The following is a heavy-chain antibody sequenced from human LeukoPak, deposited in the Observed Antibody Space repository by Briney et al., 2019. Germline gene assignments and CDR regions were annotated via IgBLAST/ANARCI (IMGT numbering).Heavy chain of an antibody. CDR2: IGAYDDST. V-gene: IGHV1-18*01. CDR3: ARDRRYFDFWYFDV. J-gene: IGHJ2*01. D-gene: IGHD3-9*01. Sequence: ASVKVSCKASGYTFTNYGISWVRQAPGQSLEWLGWIGAYDDSTSYAQRLQGRVTLTTDTSTSTVYMELRSLGSDDTAVYYCARDRRYFDFWYFDVWGRGTPVTVSS. CDR1: GYTFTNYG.